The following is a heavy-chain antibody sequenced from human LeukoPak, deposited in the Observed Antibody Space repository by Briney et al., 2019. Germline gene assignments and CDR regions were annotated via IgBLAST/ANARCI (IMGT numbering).Heavy chain of an antibody. CDR1: GFSLSSYW. J-gene: IGHJ5*02. V-gene: IGHV3-7*01. D-gene: IGHD3-22*01. CDR3: TKAPRADSYESSGRYSWFDP. Sequence: PGGSLRLSCAASGFSLSSYWMTWVRQAPGKGLEWVACINQDGSGRYCVDSVKGRFTISRDTSKNMLYLQMNSLRVEDTAVYYCTKAPRADSYESSGRYSWFDPWGRGTLVTVSP. CDR2: INQDGSGR.